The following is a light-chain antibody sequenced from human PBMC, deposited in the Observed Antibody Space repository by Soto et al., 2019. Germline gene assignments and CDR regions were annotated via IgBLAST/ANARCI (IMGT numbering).Light chain of an antibody. J-gene: IGKJ3*01. CDR1: QSVSSSY. Sequence: EIVLTQSPGTLSLSPGERATLSCRASQSVSSSYLAWYQHKPGQAPRLLIYCASSRATGIPDRFSGSGSGTDFTLTISRLEPEDFAVYYCQQYGSSPIFTFGPGTKVDIK. V-gene: IGKV3-20*01. CDR2: CAS. CDR3: QQYGSSPIFT.